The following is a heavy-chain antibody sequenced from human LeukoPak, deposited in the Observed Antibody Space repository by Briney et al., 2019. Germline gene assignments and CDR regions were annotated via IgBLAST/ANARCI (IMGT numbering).Heavy chain of an antibody. Sequence: GGSLRLSCAASGFTVSSNYMSWVRQAPGKGLEWVSVIYSGGSTYYADSVKGRFTISRDNFKNTLYLQMNSLRAEDTAVYYCARERPADYSFDYWGQGTLVTVSS. J-gene: IGHJ4*02. V-gene: IGHV3-66*01. CDR3: ARERPADYSFDY. CDR2: IYSGGST. CDR1: GFTVSSNY. D-gene: IGHD3-10*01.